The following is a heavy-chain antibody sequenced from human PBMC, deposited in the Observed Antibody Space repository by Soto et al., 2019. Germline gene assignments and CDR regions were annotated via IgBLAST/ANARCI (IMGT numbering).Heavy chain of an antibody. J-gene: IGHJ6*02. CDR1: GGTFNKFA. CDR3: ARRYCASDNCPLFYYFVDL. Sequence: VQLVQSGAEVKKTGSSVKVSCKASGGTFNKFAFRWVRQAPGQGFEWMGGVIPVFRSANYAQRFRGRKTITADEYTSTVYLYLNDLRSDDTAVYYCARRYCASDNCPLFYYFVDLWGLGTTVTVSS. V-gene: IGHV1-69*01. D-gene: IGHD2-21*02. CDR2: VIPVFRSA.